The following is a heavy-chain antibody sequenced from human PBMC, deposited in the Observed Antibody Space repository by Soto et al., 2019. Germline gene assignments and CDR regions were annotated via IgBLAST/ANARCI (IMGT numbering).Heavy chain of an antibody. CDR3: ARGISPGDNDNRGYFLLDY. D-gene: IGHD3-22*01. CDR1: GFTVSSYY. V-gene: IGHV3-53*01. CDR2: IYADGRT. J-gene: IGHJ4*02. Sequence: GGSLRLSCAATGFTVSSYYMTWVRQAPGKGLEWVSVIYADGRTYHADSVKGRFTISRDNSKNTAYLQMNTLRAEDTAMYYCARGISPGDNDNRGYFLLDYGGQGTLVTVSS.